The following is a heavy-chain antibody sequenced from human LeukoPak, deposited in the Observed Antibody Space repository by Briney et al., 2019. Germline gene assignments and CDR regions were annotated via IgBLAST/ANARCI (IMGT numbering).Heavy chain of an antibody. J-gene: IGHJ4*02. V-gene: IGHV1-2*02. CDR1: GYKFTDDY. Sequence: ASVKVSCKASGYKFTDDYMHWVRHAPGQGLEFMGWINPGSGFTNYAQKFKGRVTMTRDTSISTAYLEVRSLTSDDTAVYYCAPTAEAYTSWWKVWGQGTLVTVSS. CDR2: INPGSGFT. CDR3: APTAEAYTSWWKV. D-gene: IGHD3-16*01.